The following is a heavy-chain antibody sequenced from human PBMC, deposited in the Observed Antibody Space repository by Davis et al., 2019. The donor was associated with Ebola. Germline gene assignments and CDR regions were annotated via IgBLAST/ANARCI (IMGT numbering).Heavy chain of an antibody. Sequence: ASVKVSCKASGYNFIDKSIHWVRQAPGQGLEWMAWIPPHSGDTHCAQEFQGRVTLTRDTSISTAYMELSRLTAADTAVYYCAREMGTVTVDYLDVWGKGTTVTVSS. CDR3: AREMGTVTVDYLDV. J-gene: IGHJ6*03. CDR2: IPPHSGDT. CDR1: GYNFIDKS. V-gene: IGHV1-2*02. D-gene: IGHD4-11*01.